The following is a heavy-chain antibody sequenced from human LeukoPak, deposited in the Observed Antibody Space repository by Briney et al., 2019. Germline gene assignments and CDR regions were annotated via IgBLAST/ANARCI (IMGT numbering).Heavy chain of an antibody. CDR2: ISGNSGDT. CDR1: GFTFSDSY. Sequence: KAGGSLRLSCAASGFTFSDSYMTWVRQAPGKGLEWLSYISGNSGDTNYADSVKGRFTISRDNAKNSLYLQMNSLRVEDTAVYYCAKETSITGAGDFWGQGALVTVSS. CDR3: AKETSITGAGDF. D-gene: IGHD1-20*01. J-gene: IGHJ4*02. V-gene: IGHV3-11*06.